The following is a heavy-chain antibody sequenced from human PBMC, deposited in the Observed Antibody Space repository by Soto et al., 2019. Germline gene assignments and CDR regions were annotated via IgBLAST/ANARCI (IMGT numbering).Heavy chain of an antibody. CDR2: ISAYNGNT. J-gene: IGHJ6*04. CDR3: ARMSTTGTTKDGHYYHYGMAV. V-gene: IGHV1-18*01. CDR1: GYTFTSYG. D-gene: IGHD1-1*01. Sequence: ASVKVSCKASGYTFTSYGISWVRQAPGQGLEWMGWISAYNGNTNYAQKLQGRVTMTTDTSTSTAYMELRSLRSDDTAVYYCARMSTTGTTKDGHYYHYGMAVWGKGTTVTVPS.